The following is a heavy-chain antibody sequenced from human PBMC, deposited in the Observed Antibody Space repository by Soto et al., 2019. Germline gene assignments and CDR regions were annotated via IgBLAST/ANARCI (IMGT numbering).Heavy chain of an antibody. V-gene: IGHV1-69*06. J-gene: IGHJ5*02. D-gene: IGHD3-3*01. CDR1: GGTFSSYA. CDR2: IIPIFGTA. Sequence: QVQLVQSGAEVKKPGSSMKVSCKASGGTFSSYAISWVRQAPGQGLEWMGGIIPIFGTANYAQKFQGRVTITADKSTSTAYMELSSLRSEDTAVYYCARIRYYDFWSGYYMTNWFDPWGQGTLVTVSS. CDR3: ARIRYYDFWSGYYMTNWFDP.